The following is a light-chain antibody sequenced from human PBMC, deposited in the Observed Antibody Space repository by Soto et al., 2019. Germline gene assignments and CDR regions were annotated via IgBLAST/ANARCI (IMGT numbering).Light chain of an antibody. CDR3: QQYGSSSWT. CDR2: GAS. J-gene: IGKJ1*01. V-gene: IGKV3-20*01. CDR1: QSVSSSY. Sequence: IVWTQHPGPLPLSPVERATLSCMASQSVSSSYLAWYQQKPSQAPRLLIYGASSRATGIPDRFSGSGSGTDFTLTISRLEPEDFAVYYCQQYGSSSWTFGQGAKVDI.